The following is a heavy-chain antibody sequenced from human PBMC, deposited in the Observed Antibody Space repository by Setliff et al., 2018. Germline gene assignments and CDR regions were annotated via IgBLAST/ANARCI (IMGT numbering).Heavy chain of an antibody. CDR3: AREFTRYYNFWSAHRYYMDV. CDR2: IIPILGIA. J-gene: IGHJ6*03. V-gene: IGHV1-69*10. CDR1: GGTFSSYA. D-gene: IGHD3-3*01. Sequence: ASVKVSCKASGGTFSSYAISWVRQAPGQGLEWMGGIIPILGIANYAQKFQGRVTITRDTSASTAYMELSSLRSEDTAVYYCAREFTRYYNFWSAHRYYMDVWGKGTTVTVSS.